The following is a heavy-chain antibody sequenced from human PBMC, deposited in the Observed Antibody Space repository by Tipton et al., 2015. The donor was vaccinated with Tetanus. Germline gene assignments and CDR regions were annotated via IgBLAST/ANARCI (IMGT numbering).Heavy chain of an antibody. D-gene: IGHD2-21*02. V-gene: IGHV3-53*01. CDR2: IYSGGST. CDR3: ARYCGGACDSGVIDY. Sequence: QLVQSGGGLIQPGGSLRLSCAASGFTVSSNYMSWVRQAPGKGLEWVSVIYSGGSTYYADSVKGRFTISRDNSKNTLYLQMNSRRAEDAAVYYCARYCGGACDSGVIDYWGQGTLVAVSS. J-gene: IGHJ4*02. CDR1: GFTVSSNY.